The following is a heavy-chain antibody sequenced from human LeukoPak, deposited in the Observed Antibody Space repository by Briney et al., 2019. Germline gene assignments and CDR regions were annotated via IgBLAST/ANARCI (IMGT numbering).Heavy chain of an antibody. J-gene: IGHJ4*02. CDR2: IKSKTDGGTA. CDR1: GFTFNNAW. Sequence: GGSLRLSCAASGFTFNNAWMTWVRQAPGKGLEWVGHIKSKTDGGTAEYAAPVKGRFTISRDNAKNSLFLQMNSLRDEDTAVYYCARGGDGAPYYPDYWGQGTLVTVSS. V-gene: IGHV3-15*01. D-gene: IGHD4/OR15-4a*01. CDR3: ARGGDGAPYYPDY.